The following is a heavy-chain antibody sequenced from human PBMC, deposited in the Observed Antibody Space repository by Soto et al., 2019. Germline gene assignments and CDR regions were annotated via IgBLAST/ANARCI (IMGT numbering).Heavy chain of an antibody. Sequence: QVQLVQSGAEVKKPGSSVKVSCKASGGTFSSYAISWVRQAPGQGLEWMGGIIPIFGTANYAQKFQGRVTIPADESTSTAYMELSSLRSEDTAVYYCARGRYCISTSCYKRASYGMDVWGQGTTVTVSS. D-gene: IGHD2-2*02. CDR1: GGTFSSYA. V-gene: IGHV1-69*12. CDR2: IIPIFGTA. J-gene: IGHJ6*02. CDR3: ARGRYCISTSCYKRASYGMDV.